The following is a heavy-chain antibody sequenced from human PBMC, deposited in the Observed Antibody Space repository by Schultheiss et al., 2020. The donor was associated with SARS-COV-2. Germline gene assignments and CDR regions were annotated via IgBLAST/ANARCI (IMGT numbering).Heavy chain of an antibody. V-gene: IGHV3-30*19. CDR1: GFTFSSYG. CDR2: ISYDGSNK. J-gene: IGHJ6*02. D-gene: IGHD1-26*01. CDR3: VRQRSISAYYYFFGMDV. Sequence: GGSLRLSCAASGFTFSSYGMHWVRQAPGKGLEWVAVISYDGSNKYYADSVKGRFTISRDNSKNSTYLQMDSLRVEDTALYFCVRQRSISAYYYFFGMDVWGQGTTVTVSS.